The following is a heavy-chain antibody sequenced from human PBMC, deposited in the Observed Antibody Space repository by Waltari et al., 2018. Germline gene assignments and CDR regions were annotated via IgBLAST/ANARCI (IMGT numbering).Heavy chain of an antibody. Sequence: EVQLVESGGGLVKPGGSLRLSCAASGFTFSSYSMNWVRQAPGKGLEWVSSISSSSSYIYYADSVKGRVTISRDNAKNSLYLQMNSLRAEDTAVYYCARERGGSGSYYGPYWGQGTLVTVSS. CDR3: ARERGGSGSYYGPY. J-gene: IGHJ4*02. CDR1: GFTFSSYS. D-gene: IGHD1-26*01. CDR2: ISSSSSYI. V-gene: IGHV3-21*01.